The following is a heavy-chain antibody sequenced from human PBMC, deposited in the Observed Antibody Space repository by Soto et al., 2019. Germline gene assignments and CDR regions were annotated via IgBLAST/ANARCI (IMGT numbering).Heavy chain of an antibody. J-gene: IGHJ5*02. Sequence: SETLSLTCSVSGGSINSDDSFWGWVRQSPGKGLERIGSLYYGGSTFYNPSLKSRVTISLDTSKNQFSLRLTSVTAADTAIYYCARQLPVGATSWFDPWGQGTLVTVSS. CDR3: ARQLPVGATSWFDP. D-gene: IGHD1-26*01. V-gene: IGHV4-39*01. CDR2: LYYGGST. CDR1: GGSINSDDSF.